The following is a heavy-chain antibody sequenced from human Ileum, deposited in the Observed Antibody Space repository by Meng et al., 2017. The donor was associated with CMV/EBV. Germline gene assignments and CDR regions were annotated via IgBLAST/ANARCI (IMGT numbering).Heavy chain of an antibody. CDR3: AKGGSGSYPTYGMDV. CDR2: IRYDGSHK. V-gene: IGHV3-30*02. D-gene: IGHD1-26*01. CDR1: GFTFSNYG. J-gene: IGHJ6*02. Sequence: GGSLRLSCAASGFTFSNYGMHWVRQAPGKGLEWVAVIRYDGSHKYYADSVKGRFTISRDKSKNTLYLQMNSLRAEDTAVYYCAKGGSGSYPTYGMDVWGQGTTVTVSS.